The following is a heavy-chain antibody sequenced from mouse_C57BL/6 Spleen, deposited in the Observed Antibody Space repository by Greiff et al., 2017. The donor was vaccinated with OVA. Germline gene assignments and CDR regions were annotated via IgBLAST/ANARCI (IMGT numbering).Heavy chain of an antibody. D-gene: IGHD1-1*01. CDR1: GYTFTSYW. J-gene: IGHJ2*01. CDR3: ARGGGKDFDY. Sequence: QVQLKQPGAELVKPGASVKLSCKASGYTFTSYWMHWVKQRPGQGLEWIGMIHPNSGSTNYNEKFKSKATLTVDKSSSTAYMQLSSLTSEDSAVYYCARGGGKDFDYWGQGTTLTVSS. CDR2: IHPNSGST. V-gene: IGHV1-64*01.